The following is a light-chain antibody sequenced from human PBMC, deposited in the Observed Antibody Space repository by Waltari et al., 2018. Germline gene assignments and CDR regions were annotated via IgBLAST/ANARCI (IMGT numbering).Light chain of an antibody. J-gene: IGLJ2*01. CDR2: DLT. V-gene: IGLV2-14*01. CDR1: NSDIGSYCY. Sequence: QSVLTQPASVSGSPGQPITISCTGTNSDIGSYCYVSLYQQYPGKAPKLMIYDLTERPSGVSTRFSCSKSGNTASLTISGLQADDEADYFCSSYTGRGTVIFGRGTMVTVL. CDR3: SSYTGRGTVI.